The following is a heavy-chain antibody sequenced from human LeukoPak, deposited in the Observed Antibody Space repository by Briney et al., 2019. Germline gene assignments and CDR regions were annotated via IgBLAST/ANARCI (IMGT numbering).Heavy chain of an antibody. CDR2: IKRDGSEK. CDR1: GFTFSSYW. D-gene: IGHD3-3*02. V-gene: IGHV3-7*01. CDR3: ARVLMGRTFLEWLTHYYYGMDV. Sequence: GGSLRLSCAASGFTFSSYWMSWVRQAPGKGLEWVANIKRDGSEKYYVDSVKGRFTISRDNAKNSLYLQMNSLRAEDTAVYYCARVLMGRTFLEWLTHYYYGMDVWGQGTTVTVSS. J-gene: IGHJ6*02.